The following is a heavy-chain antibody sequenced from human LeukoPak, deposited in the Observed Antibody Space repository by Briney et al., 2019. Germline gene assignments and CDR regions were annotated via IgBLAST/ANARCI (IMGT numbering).Heavy chain of an antibody. V-gene: IGHV3-15*01. Sequence: TPGGSLRLSCAASGFSFTTAWMVWLRQAPGKGLEGVGRIKANIDGVTTDFAAPVKGRFTISRDDLRKMVYLQMNSLKTDDTGVYYCTTDFAHFDFSSGFYSYWGQGTLVAVSS. CDR2: IKANIDGVTT. CDR3: TTDFAHFDFSSGFYSY. J-gene: IGHJ4*02. CDR1: GFSFTTAW. D-gene: IGHD3-3*01.